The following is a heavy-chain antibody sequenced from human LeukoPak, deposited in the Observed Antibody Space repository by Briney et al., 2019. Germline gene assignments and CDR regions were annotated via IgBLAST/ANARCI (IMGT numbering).Heavy chain of an antibody. CDR1: GGSISSYY. Sequence: SETLSLTCSVSGGSISSYYWSWIRQPPGQGLEWIGIFYYSGSTNYRPSLRSRVTISVDTSKNQFSLKLSSVTAADTAVYYCARGGADYGDYYYWGQGTLVTVSS. V-gene: IGHV4-59*12. J-gene: IGHJ4*02. CDR2: FYYSGST. D-gene: IGHD4-17*01. CDR3: ARGGADYGDYYY.